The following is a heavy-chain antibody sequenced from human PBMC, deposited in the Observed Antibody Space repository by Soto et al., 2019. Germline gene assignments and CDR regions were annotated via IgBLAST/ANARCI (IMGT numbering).Heavy chain of an antibody. CDR3: ARDRGYDAHDYYYNAMDV. Sequence: EVQLVESGGGLVKPGGSLRLSCVASGFTFRTYTINWVRRAPGKGLEWVSGIRGFSPYTFYAESVKGRFTISRDNAKNSLYLQMNSLGVEDTAVYYCARDRGYDAHDYYYNAMDVWGQGTTVTVSS. D-gene: IGHD2-15*01. CDR1: GFTFRTYT. J-gene: IGHJ6*02. CDR2: IRGFSPYT. V-gene: IGHV3-21*01.